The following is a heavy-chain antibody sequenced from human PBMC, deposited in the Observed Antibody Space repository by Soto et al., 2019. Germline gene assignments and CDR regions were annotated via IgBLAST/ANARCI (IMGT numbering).Heavy chain of an antibody. CDR1: GGSISSSSYY. Sequence: ETLSLTCTVSGGSISSSSYYWGWIRQPPGKGLEWIGSIYYSGSTYYNPSLKSRVTISVDTSKNQFSLKLSSVTAADTAVYYCAREDRLLVPAAMDYYYGMDVWGQGTTVTVS. J-gene: IGHJ6*02. V-gene: IGHV4-39*02. CDR2: IYYSGST. D-gene: IGHD2-2*01. CDR3: AREDRLLVPAAMDYYYGMDV.